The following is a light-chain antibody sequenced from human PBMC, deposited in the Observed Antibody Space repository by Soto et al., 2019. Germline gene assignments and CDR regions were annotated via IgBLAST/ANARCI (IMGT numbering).Light chain of an antibody. Sequence: DIQMTQSPSTLSASVGDRVTITCRASQSISTWLAWYQQEPGKAPKLLIHKASSLESGVPSRFSGSGSGTEFTLAISSLQPDDFATYYCQQYHSFSWTFGQGTKVDIK. V-gene: IGKV1-5*03. J-gene: IGKJ1*01. CDR2: KAS. CDR3: QQYHSFSWT. CDR1: QSISTW.